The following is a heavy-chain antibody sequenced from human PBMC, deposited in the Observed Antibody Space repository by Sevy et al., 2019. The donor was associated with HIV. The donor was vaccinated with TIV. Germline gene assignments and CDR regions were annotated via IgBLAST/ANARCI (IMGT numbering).Heavy chain of an antibody. D-gene: IGHD2-2*01. Sequence: ASVKVSCKASGGTFSSYSIRWVRQAPGQGLEWMGGIIPIFGTANYAQKFQGRVTITTDESTSTAYMELSSLRSEDTAAYYWPRGTILGDSSSTSCTANDCYGMDVWGQGTAVTVSS. CDR2: IIPIFGTA. CDR3: PRGTILGDSSSTSCTANDCYGMDV. CDR1: GGTFSSYS. J-gene: IGHJ6*02. V-gene: IGHV1-69*05.